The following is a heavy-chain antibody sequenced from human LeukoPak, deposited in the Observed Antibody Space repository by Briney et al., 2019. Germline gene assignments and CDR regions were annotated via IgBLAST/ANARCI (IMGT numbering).Heavy chain of an antibody. CDR1: GFTFSTYW. D-gene: IGHD1-26*01. CDR3: ASDSGSPNFPAYDAFDI. CDR2: IKHDGSEK. V-gene: IGHV3-7*03. J-gene: IGHJ3*02. Sequence: GGSLRLSCAASGFTFSTYWMSWVRQAPGKGLEWVANIKHDGSEKYYVDSVKGRFTISRDNAKNSLYLQMNSLRAEDTAVYYCASDSGSPNFPAYDAFDIWGQGTMVTVSS.